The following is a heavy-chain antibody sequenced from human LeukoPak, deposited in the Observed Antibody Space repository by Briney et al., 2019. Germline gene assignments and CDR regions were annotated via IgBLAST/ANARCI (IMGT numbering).Heavy chain of an antibody. V-gene: IGHV4-30-4*01. CDR1: GGSISSGDYY. CDR3: ARAPGYSDAFDI. CDR2: IYYSGST. J-gene: IGHJ3*02. D-gene: IGHD5-24*01. Sequence: PSQTLSLTCTVSGGSISSGDYYRSWIRQPPGKGLEWIGYIYYSGSTYYNPSLKSRVTISVDTSKNQFSLKLSSVTAADTAVYYCARAPGYSDAFDIWGQGTMVTVSS.